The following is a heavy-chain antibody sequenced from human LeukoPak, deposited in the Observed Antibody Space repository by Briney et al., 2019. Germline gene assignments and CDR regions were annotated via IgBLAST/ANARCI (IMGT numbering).Heavy chain of an antibody. J-gene: IGHJ3*02. V-gene: IGHV3-53*01. CDR1: VFTVLSEY. Sequence: PGGSLRLSCATPVFTVLSEYMSWVRQAPGKGLEWDSVIYSGGSTYYADSEKGRFTISRDNSKNTLYLQMNSLRAEDTAVYYCARLLYSGYDPGGAFDIWGQGTMVTVSS. D-gene: IGHD5-12*01. CDR3: ARLLYSGYDPGGAFDI. CDR2: IYSGGST.